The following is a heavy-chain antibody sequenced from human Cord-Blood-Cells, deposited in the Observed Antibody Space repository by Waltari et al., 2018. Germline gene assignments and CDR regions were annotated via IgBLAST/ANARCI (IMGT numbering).Heavy chain of an antibody. J-gene: IGHJ4*02. Sequence: QVQLQESGPGLVKPSETLSLTCTVSGGSISSYYWSWIRQPPGKGLEWIGYIYYSGSTNYNPSLKSRVTISVDTSKNQFSLKLSSLTAADTAVYYCASQYSGSYYFDYWGQGTLVTVSS. CDR1: GGSISSYY. V-gene: IGHV4-59*01. D-gene: IGHD1-26*01. CDR2: IYYSGST. CDR3: ASQYSGSYYFDY.